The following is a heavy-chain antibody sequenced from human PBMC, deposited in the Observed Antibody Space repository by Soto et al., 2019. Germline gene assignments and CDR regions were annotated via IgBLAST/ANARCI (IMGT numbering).Heavy chain of an antibody. Sequence: VSAISSNGGSTYYADSVKGRFTISRDNSKNTLYLQMSSLRAEDTAVYYCVKDKDDFWSGYTFDYWGQGTLVTVSS. V-gene: IGHV3-64D*08. CDR2: ISSNGGST. J-gene: IGHJ4*02. D-gene: IGHD3-3*01. CDR3: VKDKDDFWSGYTFDY.